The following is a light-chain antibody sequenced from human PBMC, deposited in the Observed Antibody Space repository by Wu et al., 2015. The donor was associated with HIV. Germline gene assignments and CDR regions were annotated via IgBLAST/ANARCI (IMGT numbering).Light chain of an antibody. J-gene: IGKJ4*01. Sequence: EIVLTQSPATLSVSPGERVTLSCRASQSVKSDFLAWYQQKSGQAPRLVIFAASIPATGIPDRFSGSGSGTNFSLSISRLVPEDFGVYYCHQYGSSPAPFGGGTRVDVK. CDR2: AAS. CDR1: QSVKSDF. V-gene: IGKV3-20*01. CDR3: HQYGSSPAP.